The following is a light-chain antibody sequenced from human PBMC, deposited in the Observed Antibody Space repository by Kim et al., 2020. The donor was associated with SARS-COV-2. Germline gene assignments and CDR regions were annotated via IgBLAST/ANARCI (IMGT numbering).Light chain of an antibody. CDR3: SSYAGSNNYV. Sequence: GPSVTISCTGTSSDVGGYNYVSWYQQNPGKAPKLMIYEVSKRPSGVPDRFSGSKSGNTASLTVSGLQAEDEADYYCSSYAGSNNYVFGTGTKVTVL. V-gene: IGLV2-8*01. CDR2: EVS. CDR1: SSDVGGYNY. J-gene: IGLJ1*01.